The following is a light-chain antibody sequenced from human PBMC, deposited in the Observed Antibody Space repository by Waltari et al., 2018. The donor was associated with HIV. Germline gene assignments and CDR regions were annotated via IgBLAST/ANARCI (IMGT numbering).Light chain of an antibody. CDR3: QSYDISLTGLWV. CDR2: GDT. CDR1: ASNIGAGFD. Sequence: SVLTQPPSVSGAPGQSVRIPCSGNASNIGAGFDVHWSRQPPGTAPKLVIFGDTVRPSGITDRFSGSRSLNSVSLDISGLRAEDAGDYYCQSYDISLTGLWVFGGGTKLTVL. J-gene: IGLJ3*02. V-gene: IGLV1-40*01.